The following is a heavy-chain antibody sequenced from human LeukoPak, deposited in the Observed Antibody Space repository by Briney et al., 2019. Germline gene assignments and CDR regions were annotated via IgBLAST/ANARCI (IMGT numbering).Heavy chain of an antibody. V-gene: IGHV3-11*01. CDR1: GFTFSDYY. Sequence: GGSLRLSCTASGFTFSDYYVSWIRQAPGKGLEWISYITSSGTTKYYADSVKGRFTISRDNAKNSLYLQMNSLRAEDTALYYCARVGSGYYPDAFDIWGQGTMVTVSS. D-gene: IGHD3-22*01. CDR2: ITSSGTTK. CDR3: ARVGSGYYPDAFDI. J-gene: IGHJ3*02.